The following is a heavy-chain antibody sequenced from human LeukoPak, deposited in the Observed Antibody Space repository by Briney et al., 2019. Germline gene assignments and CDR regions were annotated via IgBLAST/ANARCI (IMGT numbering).Heavy chain of an antibody. V-gene: IGHV3-9*01. Sequence: GRSLRLSCAASGFTFDDYAMHWVRQAPGKGLEWVSGISWNSGSIGYADSVKGRFTISRDNAKNSLYLQMNSLRAEDTALYYCAKDIHHSCSSTSCYTGFGWGKGTTVTVSS. J-gene: IGHJ6*04. CDR2: ISWNSGSI. D-gene: IGHD2-2*02. CDR1: GFTFDDYA. CDR3: AKDIHHSCSSTSCYTGFG.